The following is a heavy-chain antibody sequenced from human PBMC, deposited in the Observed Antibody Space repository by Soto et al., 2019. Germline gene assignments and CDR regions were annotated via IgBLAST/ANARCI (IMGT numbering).Heavy chain of an antibody. CDR3: ARDRGSGWYFDY. CDR1: GGSMNTYS. J-gene: IGHJ4*02. D-gene: IGHD6-19*01. V-gene: IGHV4-4*07. Sequence: SETLSLTCTVSGGSMNTYSWSWIRQPAGKGLEWIGRIYTSGSTNYNPSLTSRVTMSIDTSKSQFSLKLSSVTAADTAVYYCARDRGSGWYFDYWGQGTLVTVSS. CDR2: IYTSGST.